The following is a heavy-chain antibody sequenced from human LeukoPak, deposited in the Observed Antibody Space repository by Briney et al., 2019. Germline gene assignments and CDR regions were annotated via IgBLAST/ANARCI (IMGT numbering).Heavy chain of an antibody. J-gene: IGHJ4*02. Sequence: GGSLRLSCAASGFTFSSYAMSWVRQAPGKGLEWVSAVSGSGDSTYFAASVKGRFTISRDNSKSTLYLQMNSLRAEDTAVYYCAKSRPHCSGGDCYSNFDYWGQGALVTVSS. CDR1: GFTFSSYA. D-gene: IGHD2-15*01. CDR2: VSGSGDST. CDR3: AKSRPHCSGGDCYSNFDY. V-gene: IGHV3-23*01.